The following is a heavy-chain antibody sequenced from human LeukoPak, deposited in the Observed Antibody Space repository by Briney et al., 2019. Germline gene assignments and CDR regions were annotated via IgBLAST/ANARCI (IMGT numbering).Heavy chain of an antibody. D-gene: IGHD3-10*01. J-gene: IGHJ4*02. CDR2: INAGNGNT. CDR3: ARMAMVRGGWADYYFDY. V-gene: IGHV1-3*01. CDR1: GYTFTSYA. Sequence: GASVKVSCKASGYTFTSYAMHWVRQAPGQRLEWMGWINAGNGNTKYSQKFQGRVTITRDTSASTAYMELSSLRSEDTAVYYCARMAMVRGGWADYYFDYWGQGTLVTVSS.